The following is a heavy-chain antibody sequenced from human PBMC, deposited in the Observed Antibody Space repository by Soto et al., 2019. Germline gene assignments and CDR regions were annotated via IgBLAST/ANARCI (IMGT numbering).Heavy chain of an antibody. CDR1: GFTFSSYA. J-gene: IGHJ6*02. CDR3: ASVVVAATTYGMDG. V-gene: IGHV3-23*01. D-gene: IGHD2-15*01. CDR2: ISGSGGST. Sequence: PGGSLRLSCAASGFTFSSYAMSWVRQAPGKGLEWVSAISGSGGSTYYADSVKGRFTISRDNSKNTLYLQMNSLRAEDTAVYYCASVVVAATTYGMDGWGQGTTVTVSS.